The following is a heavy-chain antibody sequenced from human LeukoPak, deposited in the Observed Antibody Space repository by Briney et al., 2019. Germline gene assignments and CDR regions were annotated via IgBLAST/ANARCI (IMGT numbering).Heavy chain of an antibody. J-gene: IGHJ4*02. CDR2: ISPHSGVT. Sequence: ASVKVSCKASGYTFTNYGVTWVRQAPGQGLEWMGWISPHSGVTNYAQALQGRLTITSDTSTRTAYMELRSLRPDDTAVYYCASNTGSDGSGYAYWGQGTLVTVSS. D-gene: IGHD3-22*01. CDR1: GYTFTNYG. V-gene: IGHV1-18*01. CDR3: ASNTGSDGSGYAY.